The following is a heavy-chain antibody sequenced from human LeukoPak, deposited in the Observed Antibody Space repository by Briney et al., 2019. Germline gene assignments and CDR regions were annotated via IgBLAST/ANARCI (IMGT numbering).Heavy chain of an antibody. D-gene: IGHD6-19*01. V-gene: IGHV3-30*04. CDR3: ARVQYSSGWYFDY. J-gene: IGHJ4*02. CDR2: ISYDGSNK. Sequence: GRSLRLSCAASGFTFSSYAMHWVRQAPGKGLEWVAVISYDGSNKYYADSVKGRFTISRDNSENTLYLQMNSLRAEDTAVYYCARVQYSSGWYFDYWGQGTLVTVSS. CDR1: GFTFSSYA.